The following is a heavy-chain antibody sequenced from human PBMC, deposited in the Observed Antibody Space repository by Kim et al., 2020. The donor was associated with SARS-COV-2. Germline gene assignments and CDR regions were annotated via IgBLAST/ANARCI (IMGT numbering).Heavy chain of an antibody. Sequence: ASVKVSCKASGYTFTSYYMHWVRQAPGQGLEWMGIINPSGGSTSYAQKFQGRVTMTRDTSTSTVYMELSSLRSEDTAVYYCARADYGDYARKISNYYGMDVWGQGTTVTVSS. CDR3: ARADYGDYARKISNYYGMDV. D-gene: IGHD4-17*01. V-gene: IGHV1-46*01. CDR1: GYTFTSYY. J-gene: IGHJ6*02. CDR2: INPSGGST.